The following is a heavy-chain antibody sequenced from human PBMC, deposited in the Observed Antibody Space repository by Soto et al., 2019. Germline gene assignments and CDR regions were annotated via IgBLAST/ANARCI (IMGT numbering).Heavy chain of an antibody. D-gene: IGHD3-10*01. Sequence: QVQLVQSGAELKEPGDSVRVSCEASGYTFTAYYIHWVRQAPGQGLEWMGWINPRFGDTSYAQDFQGRVSMTRDTSISTVYMELSRLPSDDTAIYYCARNMDYYYGPGSGNGHGFWGQGTTVTVFS. CDR1: GYTFTAYY. V-gene: IGHV1-2*02. J-gene: IGHJ6*02. CDR2: INPRFGDT. CDR3: ARNMDYYYGPGSGNGHGF.